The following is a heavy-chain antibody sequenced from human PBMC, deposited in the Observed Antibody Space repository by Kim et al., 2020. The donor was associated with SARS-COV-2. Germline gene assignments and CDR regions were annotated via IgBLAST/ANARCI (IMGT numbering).Heavy chain of an antibody. V-gene: IGHV3-30*18. CDR3: AKDLSAGVVTHRYYYYGMDV. Sequence: GGSLRLSCAASGFTFSSYGMHWVRQAPGKGLEWVAVISYDGSNKYYADSVKGRFTISRDNSKNTLYLQMNSLRAEDTAVYYCAKDLSAGVVTHRYYYYGMDVWGQGTKVTVSS. CDR1: GFTFSSYG. D-gene: IGHD3-3*01. CDR2: ISYDGSNK. J-gene: IGHJ6*02.